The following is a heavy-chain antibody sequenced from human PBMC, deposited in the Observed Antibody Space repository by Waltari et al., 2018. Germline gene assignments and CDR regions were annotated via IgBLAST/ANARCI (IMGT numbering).Heavy chain of an antibody. V-gene: IGHV4-38-2*02. D-gene: IGHD3-3*01. CDR1: GYYISSNYF. J-gene: IGHJ4*02. CDR2: IFHSGST. Sequence: QVELQESGPGLVKPSETLSLTCKVSGYYISSNYFWGWIRQPPGKGPEGIGSIFHSGSTYYNPSLKSRVTISVDTSKNQFSLKLISVTAADTAVYYCARVAYSDFWSDYSSRPSFDYWGPGTLVTVSS. CDR3: ARVAYSDFWSDYSSRPSFDY.